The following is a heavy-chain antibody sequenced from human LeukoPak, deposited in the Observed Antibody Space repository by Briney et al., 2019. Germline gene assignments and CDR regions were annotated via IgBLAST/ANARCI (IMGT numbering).Heavy chain of an antibody. J-gene: IGHJ4*02. CDR2: IYYSGSI. CDR1: GYSISSSTW. CDR3: AKIGYCRTTTCSGAFDY. V-gene: IGHV4-28*05. Sequence: PSETLSLTCAVSGYSISSSTWWGWIRPPPGKGLEWIGYIYYSGSIYYNPSLKSRVTMSADTSQNQFSLKLRSVTAVDTAVYYCAKIGYCRTTTCSGAFDYWGQGTLVTVSS. D-gene: IGHD2-2*03.